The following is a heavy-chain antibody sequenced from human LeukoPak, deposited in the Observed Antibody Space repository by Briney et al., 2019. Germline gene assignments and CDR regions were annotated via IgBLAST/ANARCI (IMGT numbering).Heavy chain of an antibody. CDR2: INPNSGGT. CDR3: ARDLSSSITMVVVVNYQDSFDY. CDR1: GYTFTGYY. V-gene: IGHV1-2*06. Sequence: ASVKVSXKASGYTFTGYYMHWVRQAPGQGLEWMGRINPNSGGTNYAQKFQGRVTMTRDTSISTAYMELSRLRSDDTAVYYCARDLSSSITMVVVVNYQDSFDYWGQGTLVTVSS. J-gene: IGHJ4*02. D-gene: IGHD3-22*01.